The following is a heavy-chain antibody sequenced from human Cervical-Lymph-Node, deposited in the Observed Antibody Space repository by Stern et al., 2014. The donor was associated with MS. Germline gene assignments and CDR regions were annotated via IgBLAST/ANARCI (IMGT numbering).Heavy chain of an antibody. V-gene: IGHV4-31*03. J-gene: IGHJ5*02. CDR2: IYYSGST. Sequence: QVQLQESGPGLVKPSQTLSLTCTVSGGSISSGGTYWTWIRQNPGKGLEWIGHIYYSGSTYYNPSLKSRVMISVDTSTSQFSLKLNSVTAADTAVYYCARGSGDWAHSRFDPWGQGTLVTVSS. CDR3: ARGSGDWAHSRFDP. D-gene: IGHD2-21*02. CDR1: GGSISSGGTY.